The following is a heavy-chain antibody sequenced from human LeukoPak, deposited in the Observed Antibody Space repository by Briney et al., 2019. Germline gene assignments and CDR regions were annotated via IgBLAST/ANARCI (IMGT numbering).Heavy chain of an antibody. Sequence: GASVKVSCKASGYTFTSYGISWVRQAPGQGLEWMGGIIPIFGTANYAQKFQGRVTITTDESTSTAYMELSSLRSEDTAVYYCAKDPFAFRLGAFDSWGQGTMVTVSS. D-gene: IGHD3-16*01. CDR2: IIPIFGTA. V-gene: IGHV1-69*05. J-gene: IGHJ3*01. CDR1: GYTFTSYG. CDR3: AKDPFAFRLGAFDS.